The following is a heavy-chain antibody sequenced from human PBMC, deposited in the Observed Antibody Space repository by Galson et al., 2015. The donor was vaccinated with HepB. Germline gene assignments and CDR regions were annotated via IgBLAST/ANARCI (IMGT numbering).Heavy chain of an antibody. V-gene: IGHV3-11*06. CDR2: ISSSSSYT. Sequence: SLRLSCAASGFTFSDYYMSWIRQAPGKGLEWVSYISSSSSYTNYADSVKGRFTISRDNAKNSLYLQMNSLRAEDTAVYYCARVRGVSAEGQWLDTYYFDYWGQGTLVTVSS. D-gene: IGHD6-19*01. CDR3: ARVRGVSAEGQWLDTYYFDY. CDR1: GFTFSDYY. J-gene: IGHJ4*02.